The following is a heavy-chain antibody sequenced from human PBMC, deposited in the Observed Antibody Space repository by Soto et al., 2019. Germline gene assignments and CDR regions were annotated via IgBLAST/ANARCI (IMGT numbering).Heavy chain of an antibody. CDR1: GGSFSGYY. CDR3: ARSGGSWANNWFDP. J-gene: IGHJ5*02. CDR2: INHSGST. V-gene: IGHV4-34*01. D-gene: IGHD2-15*01. Sequence: SETLSLTCAVYGGSFSGYYWSWIRQPPGKGLEWIGEINHSGSTNYNPSLKSRATISVDTSKNQFSLKLSSVTAADTAVYYCARSGGSWANNWFDPWGQGALVTVSS.